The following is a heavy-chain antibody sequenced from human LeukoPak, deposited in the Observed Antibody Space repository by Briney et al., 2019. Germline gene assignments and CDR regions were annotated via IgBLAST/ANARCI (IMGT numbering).Heavy chain of an antibody. CDR1: GFTFSNSA. CDR3: AKDRGDSSGYYGY. V-gene: IGHV3-23*01. J-gene: IGHJ4*02. Sequence: GGSLRLSCAASGFTFSNSAMSWVRQAPGKGLEWVSAISGSGGRTYYADSVKGRFTISRDNSKNTLYLQMNSLRAEDTAVYNCAKDRGDSSGYYGYWGQGTLVTVSS. D-gene: IGHD3-22*01. CDR2: ISGSGGRT.